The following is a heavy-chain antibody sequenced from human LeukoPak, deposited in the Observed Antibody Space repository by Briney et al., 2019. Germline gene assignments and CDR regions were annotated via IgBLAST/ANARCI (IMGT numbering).Heavy chain of an antibody. J-gene: IGHJ3*01. CDR3: AMKAVPRPRLHDAFDF. CDR1: GFTFSSYA. CDR2: ISGSASST. Sequence: GGSLRLSCAASGFTFSSYAMSWVRQAPGKGLEWVSAISGSASSTYHADSVKGRSTISRDNTKNTLYLQMNSPRADDTAVYYCAMKAVPRPRLHDAFDFWGQGTVVSVSS. D-gene: IGHD5-24*01. V-gene: IGHV3-23*01.